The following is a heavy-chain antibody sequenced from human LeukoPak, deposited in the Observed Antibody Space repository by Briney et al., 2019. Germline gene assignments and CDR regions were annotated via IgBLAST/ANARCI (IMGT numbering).Heavy chain of an antibody. CDR1: GFTFSSYA. CDR3: AKERGVRGSGSYFFDY. J-gene: IGHJ4*02. Sequence: GGSLRLSCAASGFTFSSYAMSWVRQAPGKGLEWVSAISGSGGSTYYADSVKGRFAISRDNSKNTLYLQMNSLRAEDTAVYYCAKERGVRGSGSYFFDYWGQGTLVTVSS. V-gene: IGHV3-23*01. D-gene: IGHD3-10*01. CDR2: ISGSGGST.